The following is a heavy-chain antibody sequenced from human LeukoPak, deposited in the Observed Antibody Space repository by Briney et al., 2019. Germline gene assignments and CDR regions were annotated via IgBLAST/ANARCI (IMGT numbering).Heavy chain of an antibody. CDR2: ISSGSSAI. Sequence: GGSLRLSCAASGFTFSSYAMGWVRQAPGKGLEWVSYISSGSSAIYYADSVKGRFTISRDNAKNSLYLQMNSLRAEDTAVYYCARGRADYYFDYWGQGTLVTVSS. V-gene: IGHV3-48*01. J-gene: IGHJ4*02. CDR1: GFTFSSYA. CDR3: ARGRADYYFDY. D-gene: IGHD2-21*02.